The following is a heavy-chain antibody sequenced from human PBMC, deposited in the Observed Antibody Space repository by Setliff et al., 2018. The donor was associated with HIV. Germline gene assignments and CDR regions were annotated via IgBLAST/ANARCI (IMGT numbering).Heavy chain of an antibody. CDR2: IYHSGST. V-gene: IGHV4-38-2*01. CDR3: ARDMTYFYDSSGSLGWFDP. J-gene: IGHJ5*02. CDR1: NYSISSGYY. Sequence: AVSNYSISSGYYWGWIRQSPGKGLEWIGSIYHSGSTYYNTSLKSRVTISVDTSKNQFSLNLRSVTAADTAVYYCARDMTYFYDSSGSLGWFDPWGQGTLVTV. D-gene: IGHD3-22*01.